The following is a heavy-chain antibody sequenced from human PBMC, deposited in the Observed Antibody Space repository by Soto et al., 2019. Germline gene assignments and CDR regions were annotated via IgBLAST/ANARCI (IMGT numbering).Heavy chain of an antibody. CDR1: GFTFSSYG. CDR2: ISFDGSNE. CDR3: AKASSSGWHNFDY. Sequence: QVQLVESGGGVVQPGRSLRLSCAASGFTFSSYGMHWVRQAPGKGLEWVAVISFDGSNENYVDSVKDRFTISRDNSRNTLFLEMNSLRGEDTAVYYCAKASSSGWHNFDYWGQGTLVTVSS. D-gene: IGHD6-19*01. J-gene: IGHJ4*02. V-gene: IGHV3-30*18.